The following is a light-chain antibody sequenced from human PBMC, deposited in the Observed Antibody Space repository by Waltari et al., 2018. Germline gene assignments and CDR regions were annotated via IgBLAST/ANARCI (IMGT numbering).Light chain of an antibody. Sequence: QSALTQPASVSGSPGQSITIPCTGTSSYVGSYNLVSWYQQHPGKAPKLMIYEGGKRPSGVSNRFSGSKSGNTASLTISGLQAEDEADYYCCSYAGSSTWVFGGGTKLTVL. CDR3: CSYAGSSTWV. J-gene: IGLJ3*02. CDR1: SSYVGSYNL. V-gene: IGLV2-23*01. CDR2: EGG.